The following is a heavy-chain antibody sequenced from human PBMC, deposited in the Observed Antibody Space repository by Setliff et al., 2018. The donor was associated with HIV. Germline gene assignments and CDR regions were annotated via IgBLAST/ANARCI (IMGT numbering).Heavy chain of an antibody. J-gene: IGHJ6*03. CDR3: ARERWLRSHYYYYMDV. CDR2: IYSGDST. D-gene: IGHD5-12*01. CDR1: GFTVSSNY. Sequence: GGSLRLSCAASGFTVSSNYMSWVRQAPGKGLEWVSVIYSGDSTYYADSVKGRFTISRDNSKNTLYLQMNSLRAEDTAVYYCARERWLRSHYYYYMDVWGKGTTVTVSS. V-gene: IGHV3-53*01.